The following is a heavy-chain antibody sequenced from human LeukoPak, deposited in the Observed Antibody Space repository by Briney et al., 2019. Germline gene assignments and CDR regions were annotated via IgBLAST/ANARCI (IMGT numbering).Heavy chain of an antibody. CDR1: GFGFSNVW. CDR2: IKSQADGGTA. CDR3: ATAVSRYTLTWGGFDI. D-gene: IGHD1-14*01. J-gene: IGHJ3*02. V-gene: IGHV3-15*01. Sequence: GGSLRLSCAASGFGFSNVWMSWVRQAPGKGLEWVGRIKSQADGGTADYAAPVKGRFTLSREDSKTTLYLQMNSLKIEDTAVYYCATAVSRYTLTWGGFDIWGQGTRVTVSS.